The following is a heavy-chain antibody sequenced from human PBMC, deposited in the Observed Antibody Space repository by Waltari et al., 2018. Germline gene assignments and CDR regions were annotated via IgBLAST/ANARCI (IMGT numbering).Heavy chain of an antibody. CDR3: AIGGVETSWYWRY. CDR2: IKTDGSET. J-gene: IGHJ4*02. V-gene: IGHV3-7*01. Sequence: EVQVVESGGGVVQPGGSLRLSCAASGFTCRSAGMTWVRQAPGKGLEWVANIKTDGSETYYVDSVKGRFTISRDNTKNSLYLQMSSLRAEDTAVYYCAIGGVETSWYWRYWGQGTLVTVSS. CDR1: GFTCRSAG. D-gene: IGHD6-13*01.